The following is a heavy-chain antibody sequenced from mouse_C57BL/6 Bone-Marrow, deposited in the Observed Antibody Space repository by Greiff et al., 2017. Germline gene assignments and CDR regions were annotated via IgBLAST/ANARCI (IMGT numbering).Heavy chain of an antibody. Sequence: EVKLVESGGGLVQPGGSMKLSCAASGFTFSDAWMDWVRQSPEKGLEWVAEIRNKANNHATYYAESVKGRFTISRDDSKSSVYLQMNSLRAEDTGIYYCTRPYYYGSSYSYWYFDVWGTGTTVTVSS. V-gene: IGHV6-6*01. CDR2: IRNKANNHAT. J-gene: IGHJ1*03. CDR1: GFTFSDAW. D-gene: IGHD1-1*01. CDR3: TRPYYYGSSYSYWYFDV.